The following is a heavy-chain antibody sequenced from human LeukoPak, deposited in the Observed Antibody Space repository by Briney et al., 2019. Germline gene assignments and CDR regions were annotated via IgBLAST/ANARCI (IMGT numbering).Heavy chain of an antibody. Sequence: PSQTLSLTCTVSGGSISSGSYYWSWIRQPAWEGLEWIGRIYTSGSTNYNPSLKSRVTISVNTSKNQFSLKLSSVTAADTAVYYCARGSFFDYYDSSGYPDYWGQGTLVTVSS. CDR3: ARGSFFDYYDSSGYPDY. J-gene: IGHJ4*02. CDR1: GGSISSGSYY. CDR2: IYTSGST. D-gene: IGHD3-22*01. V-gene: IGHV4-61*02.